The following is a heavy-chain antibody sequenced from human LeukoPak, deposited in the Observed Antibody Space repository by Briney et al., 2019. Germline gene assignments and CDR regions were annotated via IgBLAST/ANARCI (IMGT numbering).Heavy chain of an antibody. CDR2: IDWDNDK. J-gene: IGHJ5*02. V-gene: IGHV2-70*11. D-gene: IGHD5/OR15-5a*01. Sequence: ESGPMLVNPTQTLTLTCTFSGFSLRTSGMCVSWIRQPPGKALEWLVRIDWDNDKYYTTSLKTRLTISKDTSKNQVVLTMTNMDPVDTATYYCVRTRPVSGWFDPWGQGTLVTVSS. CDR1: GFSLRTSGMC. CDR3: VRTRPVSGWFDP.